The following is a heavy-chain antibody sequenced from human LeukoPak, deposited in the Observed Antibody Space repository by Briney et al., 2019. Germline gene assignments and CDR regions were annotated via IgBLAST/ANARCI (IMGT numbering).Heavy chain of an antibody. V-gene: IGHV1-46*02. CDR2: IDPSDGST. J-gene: IGHJ6*03. CDR1: GNTFNGYY. CDR3: ARDHSTVRGYYGSGTFDTSYMDV. D-gene: IGHD3-10*01. Sequence: ASVKVSCKASGNTFNGYYIYWVRQAPGQGLEWMGIIDPSDGSTTYPQKFQGRVTMTRDTSTSTVYMDLTSLRSEDTAVYFCARDHSTVRGYYGSGTFDTSYMDVWGKGTTVTVSS.